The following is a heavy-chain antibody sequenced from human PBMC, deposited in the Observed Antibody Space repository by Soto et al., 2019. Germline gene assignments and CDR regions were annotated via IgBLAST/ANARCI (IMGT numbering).Heavy chain of an antibody. CDR2: IYYSGST. D-gene: IGHD6-19*01. CDR1: GGSISSYY. V-gene: IGHV4-59*01. Sequence: QVQLQESGPGLVKPSETLSLTCTVSGGSISSYYWSWIRQPPGKGLEWIGYIYYSGSTNYNPSLKSRVTISVDTSKNQFSLKLSSVTAADTAVYYCASRDQWLVSDWYFDLWGRGTLVTVSS. CDR3: ASRDQWLVSDWYFDL. J-gene: IGHJ2*01.